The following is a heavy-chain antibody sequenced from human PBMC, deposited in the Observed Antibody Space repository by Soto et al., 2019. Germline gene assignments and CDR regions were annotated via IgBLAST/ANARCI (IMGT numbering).Heavy chain of an antibody. J-gene: IGHJ4*02. Sequence: SETLSLTCTVSGGSITNDGYYWSWIRQPPGKGLEWIGYIYYSGSTYYNLSLKSRVTISVDTSENHFSLMLTSVTAADTAVYYCARYSGYDYLDYWGQGXLVTVSS. CDR3: ARYSGYDYLDY. V-gene: IGHV4-31*03. D-gene: IGHD5-12*01. CDR2: IYYSGST. CDR1: GGSITNDGYY.